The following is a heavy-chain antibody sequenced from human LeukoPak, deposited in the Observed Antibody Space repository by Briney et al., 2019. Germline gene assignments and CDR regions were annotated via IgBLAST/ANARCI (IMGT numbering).Heavy chain of an antibody. D-gene: IGHD3-22*01. CDR1: GGSISSSSYY. CDR2: IYYSGST. J-gene: IGHJ6*02. Sequence: SETLSLTCTVSGGSISSSSYYWGWIRQPPGKGLEWIGSIYYSGSTYYNPSLKSRVTISVDTSKNQFSLKLSSVTAADTAVYYCAREVSDSRAYYYGMDVWGQGTTVTVSS. CDR3: AREVSDSRAYYYGMDV. V-gene: IGHV4-39*02.